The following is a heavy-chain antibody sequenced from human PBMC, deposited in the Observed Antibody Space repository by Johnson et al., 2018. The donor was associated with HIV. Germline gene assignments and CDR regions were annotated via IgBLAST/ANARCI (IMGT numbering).Heavy chain of an antibody. D-gene: IGHD1-26*01. CDR3: ARDRPPGATLSDAFDI. CDR2: IWYDGSNK. CDR1: GFTFSSYG. J-gene: IGHJ3*02. V-gene: IGHV3-33*01. Sequence: QVQLVESGGGVVQPGRSLRLSCAASGFTFSSYGMHWVRQAPGKGLEWVAVIWYDGSNKYYADSVKGRFTISRDNSKNTLYLQMNSLRAEDTAVYYCARDRPPGATLSDAFDIWGQGTMVTVSS.